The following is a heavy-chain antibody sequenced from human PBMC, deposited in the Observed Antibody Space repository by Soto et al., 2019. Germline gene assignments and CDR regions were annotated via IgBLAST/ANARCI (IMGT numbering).Heavy chain of an antibody. D-gene: IGHD5-12*01. CDR3: DREIVATTYYFDY. Sequence: QVQLVQSGAEVKKPGASVKVSCKASGYTFTSYYMHWVRQAPGQGLEWMGIINPSGGSTSYAQQFQRRVTMTRDTSTSKVYMELSSLRSEDTAVYYCDREIVATTYYFDYWGQGTLVTVFS. CDR2: INPSGGST. CDR1: GYTFTSYY. V-gene: IGHV1-46*03. J-gene: IGHJ4*02.